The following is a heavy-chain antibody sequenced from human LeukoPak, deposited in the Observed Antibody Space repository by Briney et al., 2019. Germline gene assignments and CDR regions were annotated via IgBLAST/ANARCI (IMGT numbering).Heavy chain of an antibody. J-gene: IGHJ4*02. V-gene: IGHV3-53*01. D-gene: IGHD1-1*01. CDR2: GGTI. CDR3: ARGPRVATYYYFDY. Sequence: GGTIYYADSVNGQFTISRDNSKNTLYLQLNSLRAEDTAVYYCARGPRVATYYYFDYWGQGTLVTVSS.